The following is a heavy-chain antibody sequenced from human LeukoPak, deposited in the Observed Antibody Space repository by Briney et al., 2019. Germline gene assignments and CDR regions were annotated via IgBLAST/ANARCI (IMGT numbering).Heavy chain of an antibody. J-gene: IGHJ5*02. Sequence: PSETLSLTCTVSGGSISSYYWSWIRQPPGKGLVWIGYIYYSGSTNYNPSLKSRVTISVDTSKNQFSLKLSSVTAADTAVYYCARHDNNRFDPWGQGTLVTVSS. V-gene: IGHV4-59*08. CDR1: GGSISSYY. CDR2: IYYSGST. CDR3: ARHDNNRFDP.